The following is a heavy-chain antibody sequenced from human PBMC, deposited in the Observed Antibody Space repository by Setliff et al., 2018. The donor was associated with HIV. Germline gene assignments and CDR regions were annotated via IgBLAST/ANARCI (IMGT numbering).Heavy chain of an antibody. CDR2: IHPNTGST. CDR3: AKQGYSDSLYAFDV. J-gene: IGHJ3*01. Sequence: WASVKVSCKTSGYTFTAYYIYWVRQAPGHGLELMGRIHPNTGSTNYLQEFQGRVTITRDTSMSTVYMALTGLTSGDTAVYYCAKQGYSDSLYAFDVWGQGTMVTVSS. D-gene: IGHD1-26*01. V-gene: IGHV1-2*06. CDR1: GYTFTAYY.